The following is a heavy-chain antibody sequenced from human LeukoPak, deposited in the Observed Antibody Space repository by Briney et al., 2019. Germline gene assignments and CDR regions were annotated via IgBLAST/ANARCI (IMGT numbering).Heavy chain of an antibody. J-gene: IGHJ4*02. CDR2: IKGDGSQK. V-gene: IGHV3-7*03. CDR1: GFIFSSHW. D-gene: IGHD1-26*01. CDR3: AREEWSYYGSFDY. Sequence: GGSLRLSCAASGFIFSSHWMTWVRQAPGKGPEWVANIKGDGSQKNYVDSVKGRFTISRDNAKNSLFLQMNSLRAEDTAVYYCAREEWSYYGSFDYWGQGTLVTVSS.